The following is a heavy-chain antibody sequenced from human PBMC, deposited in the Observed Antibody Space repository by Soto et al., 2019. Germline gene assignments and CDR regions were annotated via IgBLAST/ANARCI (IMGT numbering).Heavy chain of an antibody. Sequence: PSETLSLTCTVSGGSISSGGYYWSWIRQHPGKGLEWIGYIYYSGSTYYNPSLKSRVTISVDTSKNQFSLKLSSVTAADTAGYYCARRIAAYYFDYWGQGTLVTVSS. CDR3: ARRIAAYYFDY. J-gene: IGHJ4*02. V-gene: IGHV4-31*03. CDR1: GGSISSGGYY. D-gene: IGHD6-25*01. CDR2: IYYSGST.